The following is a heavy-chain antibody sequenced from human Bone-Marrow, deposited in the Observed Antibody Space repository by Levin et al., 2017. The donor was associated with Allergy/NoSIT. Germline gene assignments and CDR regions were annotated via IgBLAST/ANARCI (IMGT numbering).Heavy chain of an antibody. CDR3: AKAVAGTGTPHL. J-gene: IGHJ4*02. V-gene: IGHV3-33*06. D-gene: IGHD6-19*01. CDR1: GFTFSSYG. CDR2: IWYDGSDK. Sequence: GESLKISCAASGFTFSSYGMHWVRQAPGKGLEWVAVIWYDGSDKYYVDSVKGRFTISRDNSKKTLYLQMNRLRAEDTAVYYCAKAVAGTGTPHLWGQGTLVTVSS.